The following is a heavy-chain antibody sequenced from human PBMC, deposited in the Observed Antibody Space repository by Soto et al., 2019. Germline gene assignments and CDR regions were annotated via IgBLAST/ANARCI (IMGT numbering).Heavy chain of an antibody. CDR1: GFTFSSYW. CDR2: IKQDGSEK. CDR3: ARDDWNSPNWFDP. J-gene: IGHJ5*02. D-gene: IGHD1-7*01. Sequence: PGGSLRLSCAASGFTFSSYWMSWVRQAPGKGLEWVANIKQDGSEKYYVDSVKGRFTISRDNAKNSLYLQMNSLRAEDTAVYYCARDDWNSPNWFDPWGQGTLVTVS. V-gene: IGHV3-7*01.